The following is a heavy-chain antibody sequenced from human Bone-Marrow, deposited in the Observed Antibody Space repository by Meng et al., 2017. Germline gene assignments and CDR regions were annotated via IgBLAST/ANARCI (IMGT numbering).Heavy chain of an antibody. CDR3: ARGIGLRGYCSGGSCYSGVDY. CDR2: INSDGSST. V-gene: IGHV3-74*01. Sequence: GASLKISCAASGFTFSSYWLHWVRQAPGKGLVWVSRINSDGSSTSYADSVKGRFTISRDNAKNTLYLQMNSLRAEDTAVYYCARGIGLRGYCSGGSCYSGVDYWGQGTLVTVSS. J-gene: IGHJ4*02. D-gene: IGHD2-15*01. CDR1: GFTFSSYW.